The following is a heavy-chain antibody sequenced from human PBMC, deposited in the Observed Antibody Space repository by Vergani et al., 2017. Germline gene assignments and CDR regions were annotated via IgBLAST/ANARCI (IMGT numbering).Heavy chain of an antibody. CDR1: GGSISSYY. CDR3: ARGLYXYDSSGYFGSGSGWFDP. V-gene: IGHV4-59*01. Sequence: QVQLQESGPGLVKPSETLSLTCTVSGGSISSYYWSWIRQPPGKGLEWIGYIYYSGSTNYNPSLKSRVTISVDTSKNQFSLKLSSVTAADTAVYYCARGLYXYDSSGYFGSGSGWFDPWGQGTLVTVSS. J-gene: IGHJ5*02. D-gene: IGHD3-22*01. CDR2: IYYSGST.